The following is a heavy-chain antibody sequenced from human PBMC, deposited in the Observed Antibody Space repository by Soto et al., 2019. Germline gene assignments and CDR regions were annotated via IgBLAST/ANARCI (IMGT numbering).Heavy chain of an antibody. CDR1: GGSISSYY. CDR3: ARALFADFWSGYYANWFDP. J-gene: IGHJ5*02. D-gene: IGHD3-3*01. V-gene: IGHV4-59*01. Sequence: SETLSLTCTVSGGSISSYYWSWIRQPPGKGLEWIGYIYYSGSTNYNPSLKSRVTISVDTSKNQFSLKLSSVTAADTAVYYCARALFADFWSGYYANWFDPWGQGTLVTVSS. CDR2: IYYSGST.